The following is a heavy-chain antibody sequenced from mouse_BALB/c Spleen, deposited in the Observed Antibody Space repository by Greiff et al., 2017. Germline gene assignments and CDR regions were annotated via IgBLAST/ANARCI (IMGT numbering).Heavy chain of an antibody. Sequence: EVKLVESGGGLVQPGGSRKLSCAASGFTFSSFGMHWVRQAPEKGLKWVAYISSGSSTIYYADTVKGRFTISRDNPKNTLFLQMTSLRSEDTAMYYCARHGSSYWYFDVWGAGTTVTVSS. CDR3: ARHGSSYWYFDV. J-gene: IGHJ1*01. CDR1: GFTFSSFG. CDR2: ISSGSSTI. V-gene: IGHV5-17*02. D-gene: IGHD1-1*01.